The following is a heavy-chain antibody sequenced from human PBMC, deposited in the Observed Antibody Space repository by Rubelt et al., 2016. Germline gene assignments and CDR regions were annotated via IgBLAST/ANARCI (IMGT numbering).Heavy chain of an antibody. CDR2: ISSSSSTI. CDR1: GFTFSSYS. V-gene: IGHV3-48*02. CDR3: ATQGYCSSTSCYGAY. D-gene: IGHD2-2*01. Sequence: EVQLVESGGGLVQPGGSLRLSCAASGFTFSSYSMNWVRQAPGKGLEWVSYISSSSSTIYYADSVKGRFTISRDNAKNASYLQRKRRRDEDEAVYYCATQGYCSSTSCYGAYWGQGTLVTVSS. J-gene: IGHJ4*02.